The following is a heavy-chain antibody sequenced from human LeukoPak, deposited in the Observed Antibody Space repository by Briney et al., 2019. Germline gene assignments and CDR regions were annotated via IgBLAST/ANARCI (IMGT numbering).Heavy chain of an antibody. CDR1: GYSFPNYW. CDR3: ARRGTWHFDL. D-gene: IGHD3/OR15-3a*01. J-gene: IGHJ2*01. Sequence: GESLKISCRGSGYSFPNYWLGWVRQLPGKGLEYMGVVYPADSDATYSPSFQGQVTFSADKSTDTAYLQWSSLKASDTAMYYCARRGTWHFDLWGRGTLVTVSS. V-gene: IGHV5-51*01. CDR2: VYPADSDA.